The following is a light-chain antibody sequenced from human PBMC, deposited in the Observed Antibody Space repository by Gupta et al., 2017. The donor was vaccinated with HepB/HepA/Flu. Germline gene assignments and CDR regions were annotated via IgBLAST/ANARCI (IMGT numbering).Light chain of an antibody. V-gene: IGKV3-11*01. CDR1: QSVSNY. Sequence: EIVLTQSPATLSLSPGERATLSCRASQSVSNYLAWYQQKPGQAPRLLIYEASNRATGIPARFSGSGSGTDFTLTITSLEPEDFAAYYCQQRSNWPSDFTFGPGTKVDLK. J-gene: IGKJ3*01. CDR2: EAS. CDR3: QQRSNWPSDFT.